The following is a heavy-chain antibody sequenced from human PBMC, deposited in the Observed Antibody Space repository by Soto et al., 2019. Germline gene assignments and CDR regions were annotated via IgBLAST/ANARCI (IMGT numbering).Heavy chain of an antibody. CDR2: ITSSGSYT. CDR1: GLTLREYY. Sequence: GGSLRPPCGGSGLTLREYYMSWIRQAPGKGLEWVSYITSSGSYTKYADPVQGRFTISRDNAKNSLYLQMNSLRAEDTAVYYCARELDGIDVWGQGTTVTVSS. CDR3: ARELDGIDV. J-gene: IGHJ6*02. V-gene: IGHV3-11*05.